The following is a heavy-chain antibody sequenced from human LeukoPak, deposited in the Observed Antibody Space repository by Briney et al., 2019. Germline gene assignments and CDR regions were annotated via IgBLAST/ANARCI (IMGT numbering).Heavy chain of an antibody. V-gene: IGHV7-4-1*02. CDR3: ARLMPYGGNLIDERELDF. Sequence: GASVKVSCKASGYTFINYAINWVRQAPGQGLEWMGWINTYTGNPTYAPGFTGRFVFSLDTSVSTAYLQITSLKAEDTAVYYCARLMPYGGNLIDERELDFWGQGTLVTVSS. CDR1: GYTFINYA. CDR2: INTYTGNP. J-gene: IGHJ4*02. D-gene: IGHD4-23*01.